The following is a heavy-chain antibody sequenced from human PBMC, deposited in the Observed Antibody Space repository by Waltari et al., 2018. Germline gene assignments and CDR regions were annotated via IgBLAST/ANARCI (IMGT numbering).Heavy chain of an antibody. V-gene: IGHV1-24*01. J-gene: IGHJ4*02. D-gene: IGHD3-16*02. CDR1: GYTLTELS. CDR2: FDPEDGET. CDR3: ATRYGYDYIWGSYRPLKDYYFDY. Sequence: QVQLVQSGAEVKKPGASVKVSCKVSGYTLTELSMHWVRQAPGKGLEWMGGFDPEDGETIYAQKFQGRVTMTEDTSTDTAYMELSSLRSEDTAVYYCATRYGYDYIWGSYRPLKDYYFDYWGQGTLVTVSS.